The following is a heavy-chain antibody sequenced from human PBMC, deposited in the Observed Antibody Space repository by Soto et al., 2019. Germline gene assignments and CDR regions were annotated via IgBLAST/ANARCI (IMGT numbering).Heavy chain of an antibody. J-gene: IGHJ4*02. Sequence: QVQLVQSGAEVKKPGASVKVSCKASGYTFTSHDINWVRQATGQGLEWMGGMNPNSGNTGYAQKFQGRVTMTRNTSISTAYMELSSLRSEDTAVYSCARWDYGVYARFDFWGQGTLVTVSS. CDR3: ARWDYGVYARFDF. CDR2: MNPNSGNT. D-gene: IGHD4-17*01. CDR1: GYTFTSHD. V-gene: IGHV1-8*01.